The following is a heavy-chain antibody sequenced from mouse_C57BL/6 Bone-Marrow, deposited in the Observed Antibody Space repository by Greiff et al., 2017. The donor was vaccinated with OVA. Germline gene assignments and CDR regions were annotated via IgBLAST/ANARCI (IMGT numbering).Heavy chain of an antibody. V-gene: IGHV5-6*02. CDR2: ISSGGSYT. CDR1: GFTFSSYG. CDR3: ARPIITTVVECFDY. D-gene: IGHD1-1*01. J-gene: IGHJ2*01. Sequence: DVMLVESGGDLVKPGGSLKLSCAASGFTFSSYGMSWVRQTPDKRLEWVATISSGGSYTYYPDSVKGRFTISRDNAKNTLYLQMSSLKSEDTAMYYCARPIITTVVECFDYWGQGTTLTVSS.